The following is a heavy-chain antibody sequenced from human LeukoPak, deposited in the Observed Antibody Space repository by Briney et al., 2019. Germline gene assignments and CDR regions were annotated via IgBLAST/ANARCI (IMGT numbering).Heavy chain of an antibody. CDR3: ARASYLSEADFDY. V-gene: IGHV3-11*04. Sequence: GGSLRLSCAASGFTFSDYYMSWIRQAPGKGLEWVSYISSSGSTIYYADSVKGRFTISRDNAKNSLYLQMNSPRAEDTAVYYCARASYLSEADFDYWGQGTLVTVSS. CDR2: ISSSGSTI. CDR1: GFTFSDYY. D-gene: IGHD1-14*01. J-gene: IGHJ4*02.